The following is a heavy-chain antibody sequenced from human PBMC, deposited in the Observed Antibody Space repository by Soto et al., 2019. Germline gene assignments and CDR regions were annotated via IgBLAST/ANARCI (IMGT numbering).Heavy chain of an antibody. Sequence: EVQLVESGGGLVQPGGSLRLSCAASGFTLSSYWMHWVRQAPGKGLVWISRINIDGSSTSYADSVKGRFTISRDNAKNTLYLQVNSLRAEDTAVYYCARSRDGYYFVGDWWGQGTLVTVSS. CDR2: INIDGSST. V-gene: IGHV3-74*01. D-gene: IGHD5-12*01. CDR1: GFTLSSYW. J-gene: IGHJ4*02. CDR3: ARSRDGYYFVGDW.